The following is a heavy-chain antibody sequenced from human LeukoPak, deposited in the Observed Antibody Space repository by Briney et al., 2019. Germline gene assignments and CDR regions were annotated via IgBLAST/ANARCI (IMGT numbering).Heavy chain of an antibody. CDR2: INWNGGRT. CDR3: ARGRLYSSTWYVPFGP. J-gene: IGHJ5*02. CDR1: GFTFEDYG. D-gene: IGHD6-13*01. Sequence: GGSLRLSCTASGFTFEDYGMSWVRQAPGKGIEWVSGINWNGGRTFYADSVKGRFIMSRDNAKSSLYLKMNSLRAEDTALYFCARGRLYSSTWYVPFGPWGQGTLVTVSS. V-gene: IGHV3-20*04.